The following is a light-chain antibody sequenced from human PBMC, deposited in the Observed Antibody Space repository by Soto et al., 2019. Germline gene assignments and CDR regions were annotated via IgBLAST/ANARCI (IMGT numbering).Light chain of an antibody. CDR2: EVS. CDR1: SSDVGSYNL. Sequence: QSVLTQPASVSGSPGQSITISCTGTSSDVGSYNLVSWYQQHPGKAPKLMIYEVSKRPPGVSNRFSGSKSGNTASLTISGLQAEDEADYYCCSYAGSSTFHVFGTGPKVTVL. J-gene: IGLJ1*01. V-gene: IGLV2-23*02. CDR3: CSYAGSSTFHV.